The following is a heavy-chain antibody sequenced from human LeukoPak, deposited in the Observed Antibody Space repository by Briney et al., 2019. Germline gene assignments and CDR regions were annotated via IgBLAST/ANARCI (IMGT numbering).Heavy chain of an antibody. CDR3: ARDRRNGRAAGSWFDH. D-gene: IGHD2-15*01. V-gene: IGHV1-18*01. CDR2: ISAYNGNT. Sequence: ASVNVSCKASGYTFTSYGISWVRQAPGQGLEGMGWISAYNGNTNYAQKLQGRVTITTDTSTRTAYMELRSLTSDDTAVSYCARDRRNGRAAGSWFDHWGQGTLVTVSS. J-gene: IGHJ5*02. CDR1: GYTFTSYG.